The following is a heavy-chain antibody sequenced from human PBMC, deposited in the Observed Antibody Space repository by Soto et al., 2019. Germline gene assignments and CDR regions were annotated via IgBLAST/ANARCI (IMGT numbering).Heavy chain of an antibody. CDR1: GFTFSSYS. J-gene: IGHJ3*02. CDR3: ARVIITTMIVVGGDDAFDI. V-gene: IGHV3-21*01. D-gene: IGHD3-22*01. CDR2: ISSSSSYI. Sequence: PGGSLRLSCAASGFTFSSYSMNWVRQAPGKGLEWVSSISSSSSYIYYADSVKGRFTISRDNAKNSLYLQMNSLRAEDTAVYYCARVIITTMIVVGGDDAFDIWGQGTMVTVSS.